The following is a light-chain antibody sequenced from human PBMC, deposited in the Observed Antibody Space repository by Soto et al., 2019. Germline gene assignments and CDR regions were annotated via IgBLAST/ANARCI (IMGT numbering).Light chain of an antibody. CDR2: DVS. CDR3: QQRSSWPLT. CDR1: ESISTN. V-gene: IGKV3-11*01. Sequence: EIGLTQSPATLSLSPGERATLSCRASESISTNLAWYQQKPGQAPRLLIYDVSDRATGIPARFSGSGSGTDFTLTISSLEPEDVVVYYCQQRSSWPLTFGGGTKVEIK. J-gene: IGKJ4*01.